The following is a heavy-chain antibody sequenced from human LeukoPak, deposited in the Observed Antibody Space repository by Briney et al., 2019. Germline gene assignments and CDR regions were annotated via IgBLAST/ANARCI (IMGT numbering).Heavy chain of an antibody. Sequence: QPGGSLRLSCAASGFTFSSYAMHWVRQAPGKGLEWVAVISYDGSNKYYADSVKGRFTISRDNSKNTLYLQMNSLRAEDTAVYYCARDHRFLEWLDYLDYWGQGTLVTVSS. J-gene: IGHJ4*02. CDR1: GFTFSSYA. CDR2: ISYDGSNK. CDR3: ARDHRFLEWLDYLDY. D-gene: IGHD3-3*01. V-gene: IGHV3-30-3*01.